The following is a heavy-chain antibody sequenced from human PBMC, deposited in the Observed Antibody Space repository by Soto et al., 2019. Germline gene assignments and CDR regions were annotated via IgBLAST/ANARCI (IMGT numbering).Heavy chain of an antibody. Sequence: QVTLKESGPVLVNPTETLTLTCTVSGFSLSNTRMGVSWIRQPPGKALEWLAHIFSNDEKSYSTSLKSRLTISKDTPKSQVVLSMTNMDPVDTATYYCTRIEKGSATYTWGQGTLVTVSS. CDR1: GFSLSNTRMG. CDR2: IFSNDEK. J-gene: IGHJ5*02. V-gene: IGHV2-26*01. CDR3: TRIEKGSATYT. D-gene: IGHD3-10*01.